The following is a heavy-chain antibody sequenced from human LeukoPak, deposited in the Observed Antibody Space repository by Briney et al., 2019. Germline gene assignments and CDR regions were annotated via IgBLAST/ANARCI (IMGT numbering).Heavy chain of an antibody. J-gene: IGHJ4*02. Sequence: SVKVSCKASGGTFSSYAINWVRQAPGQGLEWMGGIIPIFGTANYAQKFQGRVTITADESTSTAYMEVSSLRSEDTAVYYCARTFGYSSGEGYWGRGTLVTVSS. CDR3: ARTFGYSSGEGY. CDR1: GGTFSSYA. CDR2: IIPIFGTA. V-gene: IGHV1-69*13. D-gene: IGHD6-19*01.